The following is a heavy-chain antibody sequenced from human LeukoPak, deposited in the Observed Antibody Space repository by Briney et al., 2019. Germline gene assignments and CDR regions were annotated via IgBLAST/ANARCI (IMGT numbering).Heavy chain of an antibody. CDR3: ARGRHSSSWYKPRLYFDY. CDR2: ISSSGSTI. V-gene: IGHV3-11*01. D-gene: IGHD6-13*01. CDR1: GFTFSDYY. J-gene: IGHJ4*02. Sequence: GGSLRLSCAASGFTFSDYYMSWVRQAPGKGVEWVSYISSSGSTIYYADSVKGRFTISRDNAKNSLYMQMNSLRAEDTAVYYCARGRHSSSWYKPRLYFDYWGQGTLVTVSS.